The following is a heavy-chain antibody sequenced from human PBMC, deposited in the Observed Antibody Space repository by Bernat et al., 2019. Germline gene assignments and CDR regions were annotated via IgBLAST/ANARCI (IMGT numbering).Heavy chain of an antibody. V-gene: IGHV5-51*03. CDR2: IYPGDSDT. CDR3: GRVNHGLGV. CDR1: GYTFSTYW. Sequence: EVQLVQSGAEVRKPGESLKISCKAFGYTFSTYWIAWVRQMAGKGLDWMGMIYPGDSDTGYSPSFQGKVSIAVERSSGTAVLEWRNRKVSDNAICFCGRVNHGLGVWGQGTWVNVSS. J-gene: IGHJ6*02.